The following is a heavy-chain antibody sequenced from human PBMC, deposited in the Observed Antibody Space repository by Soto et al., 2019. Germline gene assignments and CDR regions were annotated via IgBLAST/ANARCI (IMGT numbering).Heavy chain of an antibody. CDR2: IYYSGST. CDR1: GGSISSSSYY. V-gene: IGHV4-39*01. Sequence: QLQLQESGPGLVKPSETLSLTCTVSGGSISSSSYYWGWIRQPPGKGLEWIGSIYYSGSTYYNPSLKGRVTISVDTSKNQFSLKLSSVTAADTAVYYCSIRGQWLVLAYDYWGQGTLVTVSS. J-gene: IGHJ4*02. D-gene: IGHD6-19*01. CDR3: SIRGQWLVLAYDY.